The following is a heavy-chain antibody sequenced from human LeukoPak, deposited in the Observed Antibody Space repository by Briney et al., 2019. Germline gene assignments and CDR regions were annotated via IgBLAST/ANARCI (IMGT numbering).Heavy chain of an antibody. V-gene: IGHV4-39*01. CDR3: ARQVVPGYYDY. J-gene: IGHJ4*02. Sequence: SETLSLTCTVSGGSFSSSAYFWVWIRQPPGKGLEWVGAVSYSGNTYYNPSLKGRVTTSAATPRNQFFLRLSSVTAADTAVYYCARQVVPGYYDYWGQGTLVTVSS. CDR2: VSYSGNT. D-gene: IGHD3-22*01. CDR1: GGSFSSSAYF.